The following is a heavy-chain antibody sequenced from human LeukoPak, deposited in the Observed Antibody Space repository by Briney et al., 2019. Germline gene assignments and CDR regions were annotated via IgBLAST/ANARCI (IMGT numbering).Heavy chain of an antibody. CDR2: IRYDGSNK. J-gene: IGHJ4*02. D-gene: IGHD1-26*01. V-gene: IGHV3-30*02. CDR3: AKDGHSGSYYGGNYFDY. Sequence: GGSLRLSCAASGFTFSSYGMHWVRQAPGKGLEWVAFIRYDGSNKYYADSVKGRFTISRDNSKNTLYLQMNSLRAEDTAVYYCAKDGHSGSYYGGNYFDYWGQGTLVTVSS. CDR1: GFTFSSYG.